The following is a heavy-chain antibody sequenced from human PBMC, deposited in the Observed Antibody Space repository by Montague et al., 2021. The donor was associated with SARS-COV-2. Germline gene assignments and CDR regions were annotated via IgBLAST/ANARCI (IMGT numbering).Heavy chain of an antibody. J-gene: IGHJ4*02. CDR1: GFTFNTYA. D-gene: IGHD3-10*01. Sequence: SLRLSCATSGFTFNTYALHWVCQTPGKGLEWVAVISYDGTKTYYAASVQGRFTISRDTSKNTVYLQMNSLRVEDTALYYCARERALRYYYGSGIEFWGQGTLVTVSS. V-gene: IGHV3-30*04. CDR3: ARERALRYYYGSGIEF. CDR2: ISYDGTKT.